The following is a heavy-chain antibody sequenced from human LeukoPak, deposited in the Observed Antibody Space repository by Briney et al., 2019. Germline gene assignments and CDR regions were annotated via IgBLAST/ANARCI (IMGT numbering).Heavy chain of an antibody. CDR3: ARVEEHYHSYFDL. J-gene: IGHJ2*01. CDR1: GFTVSTKY. D-gene: IGHD1-26*01. Sequence: GESLTLSCAVSGFTVSTKYMNWVRQPAGKGLEWVSLIYSGGNTNYTPSVKGRFTISRDKSKNTLSLKMNSLTAEDTAVYYCARVEEHYHSYFDLWGRGTLVSVSS. V-gene: IGHV3-53*01. CDR2: IYSGGNT.